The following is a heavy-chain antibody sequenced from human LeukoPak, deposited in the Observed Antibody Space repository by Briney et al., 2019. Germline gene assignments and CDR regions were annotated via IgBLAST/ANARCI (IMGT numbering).Heavy chain of an antibody. V-gene: IGHV4-59*01. D-gene: IGHD3-22*01. CDR3: ARDRENSGYPNWFDP. Sequence: PSGTLSLTCTVSGGSISSYYWSWIRQPPGKGLEWIGYIYYSGSTNYNPSLKSRVTISVDTSKNQFSLKLSSVTAADTAVYYCARDRENSGYPNWFDPWGQGTLVTVSS. J-gene: IGHJ5*02. CDR1: GGSISSYY. CDR2: IYYSGST.